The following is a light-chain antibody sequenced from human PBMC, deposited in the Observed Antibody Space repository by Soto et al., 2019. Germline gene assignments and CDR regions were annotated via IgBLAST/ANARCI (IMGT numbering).Light chain of an antibody. V-gene: IGLV2-14*02. J-gene: IGLJ1*01. CDR1: SSDFGSYSV. Sequence: QSALTQPASVSGSPGQSITISCTGTSSDFGSYSVVSWYQQFPGKTPKILIYGVSNRPSGVSSRFSGSKSGNTASLTISGLQAEDEAYYYCISYTGSSTSYVFGSGTKVTVL. CDR2: GVS. CDR3: ISYTGSSTSYV.